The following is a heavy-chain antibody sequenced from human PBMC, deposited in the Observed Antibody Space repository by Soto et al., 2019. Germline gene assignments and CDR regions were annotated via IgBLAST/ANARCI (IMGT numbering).Heavy chain of an antibody. V-gene: IGHV3-48*03. CDR2: ISSSGSTI. CDR3: ARSPGQQLTTVHYYGMDV. D-gene: IGHD6-13*01. CDR1: GFTFSSYE. Sequence: PGWSLRLSCAASGFTFSSYEMNWVRQAPGKGLEWVSYISSSGSTIYYADSVKGRFTISRDNAKNSLYLQMNSLRAEDTAVYYCARSPGQQLTTVHYYGMDVWGQGTTVTVSS. J-gene: IGHJ6*02.